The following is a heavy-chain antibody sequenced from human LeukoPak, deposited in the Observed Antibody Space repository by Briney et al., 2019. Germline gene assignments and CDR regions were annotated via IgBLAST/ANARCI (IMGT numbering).Heavy chain of an antibody. V-gene: IGHV4-39*01. J-gene: IGHJ5*02. D-gene: IGHD4-17*01. CDR3: ARHPDDYGDYVREGRFDP. CDR1: GGSISSRSYY. Sequence: PSETLSLTCTVSGGSISSRSYYWAWIRQPPEKGLEWIGSIYYSGSTYYNPSLTSRVTISVDTSKNQFSLKLSSVTAADTAVYYCARHPDDYGDYVREGRFDPWGQGTLVTVSS. CDR2: IYYSGST.